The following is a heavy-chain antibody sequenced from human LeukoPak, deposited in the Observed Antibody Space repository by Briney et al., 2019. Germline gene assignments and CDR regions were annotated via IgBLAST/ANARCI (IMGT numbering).Heavy chain of an antibody. J-gene: IGHJ4*02. CDR3: ARDWELRWSQGAFDY. CDR2: INPKTGET. D-gene: IGHD3-16*01. CDR1: GYTLSVYY. V-gene: IGHV1-2*02. Sequence: ASVKVSCKASGYTLSVYYMHWIRQVPGQGLEWMGWINPKTGETKYAQNFQGRVTMTRDTSISTAYIELSGLRSDDTAVYYCARDWELRWSQGAFDYWGQGTLLTVSS.